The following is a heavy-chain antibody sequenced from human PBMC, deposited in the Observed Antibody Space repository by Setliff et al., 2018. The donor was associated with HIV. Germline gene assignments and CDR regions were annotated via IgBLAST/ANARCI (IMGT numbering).Heavy chain of an antibody. V-gene: IGHV3-7*03. CDR2: IKQDGSEK. Sequence: PGGSLRLSCAGSGFIFRDHWMTWVRQAPGKGLEWVANIKQDGSEKYYADSVKGRFTISRDNAKDSLYLQMNSLRAEDTAIYFCVRDGNVGWNDLDHWGQGTLVTVSS. CDR3: VRDGNVGWNDLDH. CDR1: GFIFRDHW. J-gene: IGHJ4*02. D-gene: IGHD1-1*01.